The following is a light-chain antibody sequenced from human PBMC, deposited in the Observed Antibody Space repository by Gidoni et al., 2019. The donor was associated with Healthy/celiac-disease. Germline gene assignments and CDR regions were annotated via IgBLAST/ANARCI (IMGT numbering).Light chain of an antibody. CDR1: QSVSSSY. V-gene: IGKV3-20*01. CDR3: QQYGSSPLT. Sequence: EIVFTQSPGTLSLSPGYRATLSCRASQSVSSSYLAWYQQKPGQAPRLLIYGASSRATGIPDRFSGSGSGTDFTLTISRLEPEDFAVYYCQQYGSSPLTFGGGTKVEIK. J-gene: IGKJ4*01. CDR2: GAS.